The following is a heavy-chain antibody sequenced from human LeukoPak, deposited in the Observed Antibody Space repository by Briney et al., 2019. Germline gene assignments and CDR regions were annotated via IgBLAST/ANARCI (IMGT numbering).Heavy chain of an antibody. D-gene: IGHD3-10*01. V-gene: IGHV4-39*01. Sequence: SETLSLTCTVSGDSISSSIYYWGWIRQPPGKGLEWIGCIYYNGYTYYTSSLKSRVTIFVDTSKNQFSLKLISVTAADTAVYYCARQGGDTMVRGVVRDWFDPWGQGTLVTVSS. J-gene: IGHJ5*02. CDR2: IYYNGYT. CDR1: GDSISSSIYY. CDR3: ARQGGDTMVRGVVRDWFDP.